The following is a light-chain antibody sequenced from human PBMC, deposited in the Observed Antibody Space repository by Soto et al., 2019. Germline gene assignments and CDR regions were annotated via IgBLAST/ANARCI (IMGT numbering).Light chain of an antibody. V-gene: IGLV1-47*01. CDR2: RDN. J-gene: IGLJ2*01. CDR1: SSNIGSNY. Sequence: QSVLTQSPSASGTPGQRVTISCSGRSSNIGSNYVYWYQQLPGTAPKLLIYRDNQRPSGVPDRFSGSKSGTSASLAISGLRSEDEADHYCAAWDDSLNGVVFGGGTKLTVL. CDR3: AAWDDSLNGVV.